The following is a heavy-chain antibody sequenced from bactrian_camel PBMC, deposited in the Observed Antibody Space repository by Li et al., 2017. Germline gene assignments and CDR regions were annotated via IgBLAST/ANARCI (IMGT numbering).Heavy chain of an antibody. CDR1: GLSVSDSS. J-gene: IGHJ4*01. CDR2: LYAGFGIT. V-gene: IGHV3S25*01. Sequence: QLVESGGGSVQTGGSLRLSCAPSGLSVSDSSMAWFRQSPGKEREGVAALYAGFGITYYSNSVEGRFSISQDKAKNMVYLRMNNLKPEDSAMYYCVGDGLPYGGSAACMTLEGSIYRYRGQGTQVTVS. D-gene: IGHD1*01.